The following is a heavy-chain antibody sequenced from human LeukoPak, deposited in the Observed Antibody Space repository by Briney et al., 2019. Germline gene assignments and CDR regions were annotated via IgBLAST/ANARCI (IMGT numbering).Heavy chain of an antibody. CDR3: ARPPKDY. Sequence: GGSLRLSCAGSGFTFSSSWMSWVRQAPGKGLEWVANIKRDGSEKHYVDSVKGRFTISRDNAKSSLFLQMNNLRVDDTAVYYCARPPKDYWGQGTLVTVSS. CDR2: IKRDGSEK. CDR1: GFTFSSSW. J-gene: IGHJ4*02. V-gene: IGHV3-7*01.